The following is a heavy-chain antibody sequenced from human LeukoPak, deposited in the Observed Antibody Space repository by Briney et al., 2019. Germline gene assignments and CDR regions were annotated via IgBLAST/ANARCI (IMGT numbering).Heavy chain of an antibody. J-gene: IGHJ4*02. Sequence: GESLKISCTGSGYSFASYWIGWVRQMPGKGLEWMGIIYPGDSDTRYSPSFQGQVTISADKSISTAYLQWSSLKASDTAMYYCARHAAVAGIGFGYWGQGTLVTVSS. CDR1: GYSFASYW. CDR2: IYPGDSDT. V-gene: IGHV5-51*01. D-gene: IGHD6-19*01. CDR3: ARHAAVAGIGFGY.